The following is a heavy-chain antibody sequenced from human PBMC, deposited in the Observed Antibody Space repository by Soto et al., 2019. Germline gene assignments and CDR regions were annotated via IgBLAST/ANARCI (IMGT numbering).Heavy chain of an antibody. V-gene: IGHV4-59*01. CDR3: TRDQYRGAFDI. CDR2: IYYSGST. Sequence: SENLYLTCTVSGGSISSYYWSWIRQPPGKGLEWIGYIYYSGSTNYNPSLKSRVTISVDTSKNQFSLKLSSVTAADTAVYYCTRDQYRGAFDIWGQGTMVTVSS. CDR1: GGSISSYY. J-gene: IGHJ3*02. D-gene: IGHD3-16*02.